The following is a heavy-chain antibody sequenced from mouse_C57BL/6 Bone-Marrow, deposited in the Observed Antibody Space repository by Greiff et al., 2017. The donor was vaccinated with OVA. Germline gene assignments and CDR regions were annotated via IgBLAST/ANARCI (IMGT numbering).Heavy chain of an antibody. J-gene: IGHJ2*01. CDR1: GYTFTSYG. Sequence: QVQLQQSGAELARPGASVKLSCKASGYTFTSYGISWVKQRTGQGLEWIGEIYPRSGNTYYNEKFKSKATLTVDKSSSTAYMQLSSLTSEDSAVYYCASHYYYGRGYWGQGTTLTVSS. CDR2: IYPRSGNT. V-gene: IGHV1-81*01. CDR3: ASHYYYGRGY. D-gene: IGHD1-1*01.